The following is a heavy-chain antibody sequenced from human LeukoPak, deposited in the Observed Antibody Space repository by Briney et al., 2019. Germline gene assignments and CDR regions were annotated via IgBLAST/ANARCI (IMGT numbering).Heavy chain of an antibody. V-gene: IGHV3-30*18. D-gene: IGHD6-19*01. CDR1: GFTFSSYG. CDR2: ISYDGSNK. Sequence: GGSLRLSCAASGFTFSSYGMHWVRQAPGKGLEWVAVISYDGSNKYYADSVKGRFTISRDNSKNTLYLQMHSLRAEDTAVYYCAKGYSSGWYQGYFQHWGEGSLVTVSS. J-gene: IGHJ1*01. CDR3: AKGYSSGWYQGYFQH.